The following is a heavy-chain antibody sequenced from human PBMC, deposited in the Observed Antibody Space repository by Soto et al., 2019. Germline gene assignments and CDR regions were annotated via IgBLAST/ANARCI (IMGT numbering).Heavy chain of an antibody. Sequence: SETLSLTCTVSGGSISSYYWSWIRQPPGKGLEWIGYIYYSGSTNYNPSLKSRVTISVDTSKNQFSLKLSSVTAADTAVYYCARRLRWGSGMDVWGQRTKVTVSS. J-gene: IGHJ6*02. CDR3: ARRLRWGSGMDV. V-gene: IGHV4-59*01. CDR1: GGSISSYY. CDR2: IYYSGST. D-gene: IGHD4-17*01.